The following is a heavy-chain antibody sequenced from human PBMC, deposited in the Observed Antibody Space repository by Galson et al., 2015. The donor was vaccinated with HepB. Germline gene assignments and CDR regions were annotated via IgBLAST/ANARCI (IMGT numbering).Heavy chain of an antibody. V-gene: IGHV3-30*18. CDR1: GFTFSSYG. D-gene: IGHD6-19*01. CDR3: AKESIAVATFDY. CDR2: ISYDGSNK. J-gene: IGHJ4*02. Sequence: SLRLSCAASGFTFSSYGMHWVRQAPGKGLEWVAVISYDGSNKYYADSVKGRFTISRDNSKNTLYLQMNSLRAEDTAVYYCAKESIAVATFDYWGQGTLVTVSS.